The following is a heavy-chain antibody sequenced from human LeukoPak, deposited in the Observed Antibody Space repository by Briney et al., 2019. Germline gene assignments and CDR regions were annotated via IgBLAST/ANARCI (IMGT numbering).Heavy chain of an antibody. CDR1: GFTFSTYS. V-gene: IGHV3-21*01. CDR2: ISSSGTYI. D-gene: IGHD5-24*01. J-gene: IGHJ4*02. CDR3: ASSFPRRDDYISNYFDY. Sequence: PGGSLRLSCAASGFTFSTYSMHWVRQAPGRGLEWVSSISSSGTYIYYADSMRGRFTISRDNSKNSLYLQMNSLRAEDTAVYYCASSFPRRDDYISNYFDYWGQGTLVTVSS.